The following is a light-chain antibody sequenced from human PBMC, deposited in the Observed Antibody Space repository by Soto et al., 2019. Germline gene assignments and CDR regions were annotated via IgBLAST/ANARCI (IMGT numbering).Light chain of an antibody. CDR2: SNH. CDR3: AAWDDNLNGPV. Sequence: QAVLTQPPSASGTPGQRVTITCSGGSSNIGSYTVNWYQQFPGMAPKLLIFSNHQRPSGVPDRFSGSRTGTSGSLVISGLQSEDEADYYCAAWDDNLNGPVFGGGTKLTVL. J-gene: IGLJ3*02. V-gene: IGLV1-44*01. CDR1: SSNIGSYT.